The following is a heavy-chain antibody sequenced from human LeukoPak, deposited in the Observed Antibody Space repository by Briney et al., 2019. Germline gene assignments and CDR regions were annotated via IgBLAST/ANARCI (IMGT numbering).Heavy chain of an antibody. CDR1: GFTFSSYE. Sequence: GGSLRLSCAASGFTFSSYEMNWVRQASGKGLEWVSYISSSGSTIYYADSVKGRFTISRDNAKNSLYLQMNSLRAEDTAVYYCARDRAMVRGVITAHSGHNAFDIWGQGTMVTVSS. CDR3: ARDRAMVRGVITAHSGHNAFDI. CDR2: ISSSGSTI. V-gene: IGHV3-48*03. J-gene: IGHJ3*02. D-gene: IGHD3-10*01.